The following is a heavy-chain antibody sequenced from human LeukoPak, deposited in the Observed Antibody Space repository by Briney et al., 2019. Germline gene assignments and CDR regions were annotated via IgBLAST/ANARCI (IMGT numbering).Heavy chain of an antibody. J-gene: IGHJ4*02. V-gene: IGHV1-18*01. CDR3: ARIRTVTRDADY. D-gene: IGHD4-17*01. CDR1: GYTFTDYV. Sequence: ASVKVSCKASGYTFTDYVLNWVRRAPGQGLEWMGWISAYNGDTNYARNLQGRVTMTTDTSTYTAYMELRSLRSDDTAVYYCARIRTVTRDADYWGQGTLVTVPS. CDR2: ISAYNGDT.